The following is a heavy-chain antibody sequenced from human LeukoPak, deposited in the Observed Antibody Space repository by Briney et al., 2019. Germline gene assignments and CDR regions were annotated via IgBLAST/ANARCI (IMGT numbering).Heavy chain of an antibody. J-gene: IGHJ4*02. CDR3: ARDDYYDSSGYY. CDR2: INPDDKST. D-gene: IGHD3-22*01. V-gene: IGHV3-74*01. Sequence: PGGSLRLSCVASGFTFSKYWLHWVRQAPGKGLVWVSRINPDDKSTSYADSVKGRFTISRDDAKNTLYLQMNSLRAEDTAVYYCARDDYYDSSGYYWGQGTLVTVSS. CDR1: GFTFSKYW.